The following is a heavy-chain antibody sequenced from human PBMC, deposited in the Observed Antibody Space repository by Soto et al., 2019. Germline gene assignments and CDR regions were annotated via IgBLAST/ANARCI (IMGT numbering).Heavy chain of an antibody. Sequence: EVQLLEFGGDLVQPGGSLTLSCAASGFTLSGDAMSWVRQPPGKGLEWVSAITSGGSTYYADSMKGRFTISRDNSKNTLYLQMNSLRAEDTAVYYCAKLITIWGQGTLVTVSS. J-gene: IGHJ1*01. CDR1: GFTLSGDA. D-gene: IGHD3-10*01. CDR3: AKLITI. V-gene: IGHV3-23*01. CDR2: ITSGGST.